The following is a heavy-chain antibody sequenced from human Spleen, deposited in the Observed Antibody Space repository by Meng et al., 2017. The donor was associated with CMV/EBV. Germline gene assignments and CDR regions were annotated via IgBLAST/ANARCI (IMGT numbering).Heavy chain of an antibody. CDR1: GYTFTSYY. CDR3: ARAFKAYLGYYYYGMDV. J-gene: IGHJ6*02. V-gene: IGHV1-46*01. D-gene: IGHD3-16*01. Sequence: ASVKVSCKASGYTFTSYYMHWVRQAPGQGLEWMGIINPSGGSTSYAQKFQGRVTMTRDTSTSTVYMELSSLRSEDTAVYYCARAFKAYLGYYYYGMDVWGQGTTVTVSS. CDR2: INPSGGST.